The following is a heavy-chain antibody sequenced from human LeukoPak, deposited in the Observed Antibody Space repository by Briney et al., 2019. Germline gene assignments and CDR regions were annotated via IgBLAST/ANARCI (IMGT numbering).Heavy chain of an antibody. Sequence: PGGSLRLSCAASGFTFSSYGMHWVRQAPGKGLEWVAVIWYDGSKKYHADSVKGRFTISRDNSKNTLYLEMNSLRAEDTAVYYCARDRIRGSSSSWGGGFDYWGQGALVTVSS. V-gene: IGHV3-33*08. J-gene: IGHJ4*02. CDR2: IWYDGSKK. CDR1: GFTFSSYG. D-gene: IGHD6-6*01. CDR3: ARDRIRGSSSSWGGGFDY.